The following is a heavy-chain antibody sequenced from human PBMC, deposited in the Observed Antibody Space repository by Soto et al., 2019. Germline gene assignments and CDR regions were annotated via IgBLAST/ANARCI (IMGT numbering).Heavy chain of an antibody. D-gene: IGHD3-10*01. V-gene: IGHV3-9*01. CDR3: AKEGGQGYYGSGSYYKWDYFDY. CDR2: ISWSSGSI. CDR1: GFTFDDYA. Sequence: EVQLVESGGGLVQPGRSLRLSCAASGFTFDDYAMHWVRQAPGKGLEWVSGISWSSGSIGYADSVKGRFTISRDNAKNSLYLQMNSLRAEDTALYYCAKEGGQGYYGSGSYYKWDYFDYWGQGTLVTVSS. J-gene: IGHJ4*02.